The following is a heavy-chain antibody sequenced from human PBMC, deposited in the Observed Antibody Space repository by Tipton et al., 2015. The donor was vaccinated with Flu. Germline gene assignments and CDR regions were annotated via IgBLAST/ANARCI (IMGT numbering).Heavy chain of an antibody. CDR1: GFPFSGYW. D-gene: IGHD3-22*01. Sequence: GSLRLPCAASGFPFSGYWMHWVRQVPGEGPVWLSRINTDGSTTDYADFVEGRFSISRDNAKNTVYLQMNSLRAEDTALYYCTRDSHYYESSASLDLDFWGQGTMVTVSS. CDR3: TRDSHYYESSASLDLDF. J-gene: IGHJ3*01. V-gene: IGHV3-74*01. CDR2: INTDGSTT.